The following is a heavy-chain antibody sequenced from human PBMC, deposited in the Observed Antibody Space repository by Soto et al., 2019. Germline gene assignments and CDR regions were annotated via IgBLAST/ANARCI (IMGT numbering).Heavy chain of an antibody. CDR1: GGSISSGGYY. V-gene: IGHV4-31*03. J-gene: IGHJ4*02. CDR3: ARELRYDYVWGSYLYTQGFDY. CDR2: IYYSGST. Sequence: QVQLQESGPGLVKPSQTLSLTCTVSGGSISSGGYYWSWIRQHPGKGLEWIGYIYYSGSTYYNPSRKSRVTISVDASKNQFSLKLSSVTAADTAVYYCARELRYDYVWGSYLYTQGFDYWGQGTLVTVSS. D-gene: IGHD3-16*02.